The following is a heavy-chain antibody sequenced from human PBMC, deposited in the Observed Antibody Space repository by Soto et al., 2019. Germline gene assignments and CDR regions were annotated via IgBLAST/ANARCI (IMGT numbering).Heavy chain of an antibody. CDR2: IMPIFRTA. CDR3: ARYKYRPQLGWNDHSNMDV. J-gene: IGHJ6*01. Sequence: QVQVVQSGAEVKKPGSSVKVSCKASGGTFSTAAISWVRQAPGQGLEWMGGIMPIFRTADYAQKFQGRVTITADESTSIAYLELRSPRYEDAAVYYCARYKYRPQLGWNDHSNMDVWGQGTKVTVSS. D-gene: IGHD1-1*01. CDR1: GGTFSTAA. V-gene: IGHV1-69*12.